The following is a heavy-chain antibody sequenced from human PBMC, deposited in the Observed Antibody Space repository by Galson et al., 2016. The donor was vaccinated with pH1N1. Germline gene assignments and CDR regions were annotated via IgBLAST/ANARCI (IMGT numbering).Heavy chain of an antibody. CDR2: ISASSLSI. CDR3: ARGGRLPTRPLEGDDS. Sequence: SLRLSCAASGFTFSTYNMSWVRQAPGKGLEWLSYISASSLSIYYADSVKGRFTISRDNAKKSLYLQMNSLRDDDTAMYYCARGGRLPTRPLEGDDSWGQGTLVTVSS. V-gene: IGHV3-48*02. D-gene: IGHD3-3*01. CDR1: GFTFSTYN. J-gene: IGHJ4*02.